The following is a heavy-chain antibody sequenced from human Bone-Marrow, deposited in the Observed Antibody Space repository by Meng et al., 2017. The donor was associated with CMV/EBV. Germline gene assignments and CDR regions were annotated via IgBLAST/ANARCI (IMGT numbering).Heavy chain of an antibody. CDR2: ISGSGGST. J-gene: IGHJ4*02. D-gene: IGHD1-7*01. Sequence: CAASGFTFRSYAMSWVRQAPGKGLEWVSAISGSGGSTYYADSVKGRFTISRDNSKNTLYLQMNSLQTEDTAVYYCATGGNWNYAFDCWGQGTLVPSPQ. CDR3: ATGGNWNYAFDC. CDR1: GFTFRSYA. V-gene: IGHV3-23*01.